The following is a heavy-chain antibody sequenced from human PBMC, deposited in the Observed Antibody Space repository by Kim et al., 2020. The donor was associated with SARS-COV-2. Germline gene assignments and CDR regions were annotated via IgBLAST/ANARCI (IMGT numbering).Heavy chain of an antibody. Sequence: GGSTYDTDSVEGRFTVSRDKSKNTLYLQMNCLRAEDTAVYYCARDLLADYWGQGTLVTVSS. J-gene: IGHJ4*02. V-gene: IGHV3-53*01. D-gene: IGHD1-26*01. CDR2: GGST. CDR3: ARDLLADY.